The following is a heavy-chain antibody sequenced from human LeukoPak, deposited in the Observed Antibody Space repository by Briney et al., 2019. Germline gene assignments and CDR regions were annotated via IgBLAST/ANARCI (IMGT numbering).Heavy chain of an antibody. D-gene: IGHD4-17*01. CDR2: ISAYNGNT. CDR3: ARVHGDYFVYYYGMDV. V-gene: IGHV1-18*01. CDR1: GYTFTSYG. J-gene: IGHJ6*02. Sequence: GASVKVSCKASGYTFTSYGISWVRQAPGQGLEWMGWISAYNGNTNYAQKLQGRVTMTTDTSTSTAYMELRSLRSDDTAVYYCARVHGDYFVYYYGMDVWGQGTTVTVSS.